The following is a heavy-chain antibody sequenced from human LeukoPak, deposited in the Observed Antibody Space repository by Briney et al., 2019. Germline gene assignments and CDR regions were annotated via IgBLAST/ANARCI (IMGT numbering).Heavy chain of an antibody. D-gene: IGHD2-2*02. J-gene: IGHJ4*02. CDR3: ARGGYCSSTSCYTFDY. CDR2: IIPIFGTA. CDR1: GGTFSSYA. Sequence: GASVKVSCKASGGTFSSYAISWVRQAPGQGLEWMGGIIPIFGTANYAQKFQGRVTITADESTSTAYMELSSLRSEDTVVYYCARGGYCSSTSCYTFDYWGQGTLVTVSS. V-gene: IGHV1-69*01.